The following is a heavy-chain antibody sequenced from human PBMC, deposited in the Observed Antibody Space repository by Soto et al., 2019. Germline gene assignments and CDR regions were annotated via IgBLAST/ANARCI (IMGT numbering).Heavy chain of an antibody. CDR1: GYSFTSYW. J-gene: IGHJ6*02. Sequence: PGESLKISCKGSGYSFTSYWISWVRQMPGKGLEWMGRIDPSDSYTNYSPSFQGHVTISADKSISTAYLQWSSLKASDTAMYYCARTRYCSGGSCYGYYYYSGMDVWGQGTKVTVSS. CDR2: IDPSDSYT. CDR3: ARTRYCSGGSCYGYYYYSGMDV. V-gene: IGHV5-10-1*01. D-gene: IGHD2-15*01.